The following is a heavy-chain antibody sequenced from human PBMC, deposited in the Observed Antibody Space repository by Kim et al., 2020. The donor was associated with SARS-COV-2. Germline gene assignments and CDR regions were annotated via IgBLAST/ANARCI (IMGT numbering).Heavy chain of an antibody. J-gene: IGHJ6*02. V-gene: IGHV3-21*01. CDR3: ARESYDFWDSYNYSYGMDV. CDR1: GFTFSDYN. D-gene: IGHD3-3*01. CDR2: ISSASSYI. Sequence: GGSLRLSCAASGFTFSDYNMKWVRQAPGKGLEWVSSISSASSYIYYADSVKGRFTISRDNAKNSLYLQMNSLRAEDTAVYYCARESYDFWDSYNYSYGMDVWGQGTTVTVSS.